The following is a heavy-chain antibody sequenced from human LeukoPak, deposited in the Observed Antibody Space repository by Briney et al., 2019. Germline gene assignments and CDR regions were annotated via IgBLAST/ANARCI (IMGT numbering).Heavy chain of an antibody. D-gene: IGHD1-26*01. CDR1: GFTFSSYS. CDR3: ASSESYRFDY. J-gene: IGHJ4*02. CDR2: ITASGTAM. V-gene: IGHV3-48*02. Sequence: GGSLRLSCVASGFTFSSYSMNWVRQAPGKGLEWVSHITASGTAMFYADSVKGRFTISRDNAKNSLYLQMNSLRDEDTAVYYCASSESYRFDYWGQGTLVTVSS.